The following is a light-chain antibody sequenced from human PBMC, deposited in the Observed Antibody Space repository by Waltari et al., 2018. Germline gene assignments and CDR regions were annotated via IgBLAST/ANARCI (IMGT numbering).Light chain of an antibody. CDR1: SSAIGALNY. Sequence: SALTQPASVSGSPGQSLTISCTGTSSAIGALNYVSWYQQHPGEAPKLFIYDVSKRSSGVSSRFSGSKSGNTASLTISVLQAEDEADYHCSSYTTSSTGLFAGGTKLTVL. CDR3: SSYTTSSTGL. J-gene: IGLJ3*02. CDR2: DVS. V-gene: IGLV2-14*01.